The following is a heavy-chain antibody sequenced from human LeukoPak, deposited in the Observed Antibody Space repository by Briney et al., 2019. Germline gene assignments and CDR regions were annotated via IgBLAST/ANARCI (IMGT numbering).Heavy chain of an antibody. D-gene: IGHD2-2*01. Sequence: PGGSLTLSCAASGLTFSGSPMHWVRQASGKGLEWVGQIRSRSHSYATAYAASVKGRFTISRDDSKNTAYLQMNSLKTEDTAMYYCTPFYCSLTSCPWGQGALVTVSS. V-gene: IGHV3-73*01. CDR3: TPFYCSLTSCP. CDR2: IRSRSHSYAT. J-gene: IGHJ5*02. CDR1: GLTFSGSP.